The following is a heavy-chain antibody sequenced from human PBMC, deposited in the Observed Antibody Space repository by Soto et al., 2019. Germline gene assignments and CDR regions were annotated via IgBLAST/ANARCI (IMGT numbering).Heavy chain of an antibody. J-gene: IGHJ4*02. D-gene: IGHD2-8*02. CDR2: SNHSGST. CDR3: ARYKITGLFDY. Sequence: QVQLQQWGAGLLKPSETLSLTCAVYGGPFSGYYWTWIRQPPGTGLEWIGESNHSGSTNYNPSHKSRVTISVDTSKSQFSLKLTSVTAADTAVYYCARYKITGLFDYWGQGTLVTVAS. CDR1: GGPFSGYY. V-gene: IGHV4-34*01.